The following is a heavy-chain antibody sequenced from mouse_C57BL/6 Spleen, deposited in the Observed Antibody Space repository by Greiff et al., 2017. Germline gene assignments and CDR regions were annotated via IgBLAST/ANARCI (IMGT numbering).Heavy chain of an antibody. Sequence: EVKLVESGGGLVQPGGSMKLSCVASGFTFSNYWMNWVRQSPEKGLEWVAQIRLKSDNYATNYAESVKGRFTISRYDSKSSVYLQMNNLRAEDTGIYYCTILPYDPGFAYWGQGTLVTVSA. J-gene: IGHJ3*01. CDR1: GFTFSNYW. CDR2: IRLKSDNYAT. V-gene: IGHV6-3*01. D-gene: IGHD2-3*01. CDR3: TILPYDPGFAY.